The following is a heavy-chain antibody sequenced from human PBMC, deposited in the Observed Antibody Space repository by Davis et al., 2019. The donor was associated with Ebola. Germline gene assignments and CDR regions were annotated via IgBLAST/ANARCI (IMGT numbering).Heavy chain of an antibody. Sequence: GGSLRLSCAASGFTFSSYSMNWVRQAPGKGLEWVSSISSSSCYIYYADSVKGRFTISRDNAKNSLYLQMNSLRAEDTAVYYCARRRGGIAAAAGYFDYWGQGTLVTVSS. V-gene: IGHV3-21*01. CDR3: ARRRGGIAAAAGYFDY. D-gene: IGHD6-13*01. CDR2: ISSSSCYI. CDR1: GFTFSSYS. J-gene: IGHJ4*02.